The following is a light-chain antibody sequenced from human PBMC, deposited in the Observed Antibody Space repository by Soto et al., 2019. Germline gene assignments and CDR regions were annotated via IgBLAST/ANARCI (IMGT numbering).Light chain of an antibody. CDR3: SSYAGSNNWV. J-gene: IGLJ3*02. CDR1: SSDVGGYNF. V-gene: IGLV2-8*01. Sequence: QSALTQPPSASGSPGQSLTISCTGTSSDVGGYNFVSWYQQLPGKAPKLMISDVNRRPSGVPDRFSGSKSGTTASLTVAGLQAEDEADYYCSSYAGSNNWVFGGGTQLTVL. CDR2: DVN.